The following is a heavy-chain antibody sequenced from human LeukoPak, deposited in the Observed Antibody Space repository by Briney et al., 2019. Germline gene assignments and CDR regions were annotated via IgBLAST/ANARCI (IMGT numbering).Heavy chain of an antibody. D-gene: IGHD3-10*01. CDR1: GYTFTSYG. CDR2: ISAYNGNT. V-gene: IGHV1-18*03. CDR3: ARDLIGITMVRGVITPGFDP. J-gene: IGHJ5*02. Sequence: ASVKVSCKASGYTFTSYGISWVRQAPGQGLEWMGWISAYNGNTNYAQKLQGRVTMTTDTSTSTAYMELRSLRSDDMAVYYCARDLIGITMVRGVITPGFDPWGQGTLVTVSS.